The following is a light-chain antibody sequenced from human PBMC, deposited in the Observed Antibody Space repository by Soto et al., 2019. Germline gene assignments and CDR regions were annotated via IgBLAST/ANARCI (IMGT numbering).Light chain of an antibody. Sequence: DIQMTQSPSSLSASEGDRVTITCRASQGISNYLAWYQQKPGKVPKLLIYAASTLQSGVPSRFSGSGSGTDFTLTISSLQPEDVATYYCQKYNSAPRITFGQGTRLEIK. CDR3: QKYNSAPRIT. V-gene: IGKV1-27*01. CDR2: AAS. CDR1: QGISNY. J-gene: IGKJ5*01.